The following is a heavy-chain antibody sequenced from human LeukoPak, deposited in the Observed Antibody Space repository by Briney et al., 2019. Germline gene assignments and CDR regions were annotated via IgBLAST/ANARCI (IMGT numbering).Heavy chain of an antibody. Sequence: ASVKVSCKASGGTFSSYAISWVRQAPGQGLEWMGGIIPIFGTANYAQKFQGRVTITADESTSTAYMELSSLRSEDTAVYYCARVGVYYYDSSGYYRSSYFDYWGQGTLVTVSS. V-gene: IGHV1-69*13. CDR3: ARVGVYYYDSSGYYRSSYFDY. J-gene: IGHJ4*02. D-gene: IGHD3-22*01. CDR2: IIPIFGTA. CDR1: GGTFSSYA.